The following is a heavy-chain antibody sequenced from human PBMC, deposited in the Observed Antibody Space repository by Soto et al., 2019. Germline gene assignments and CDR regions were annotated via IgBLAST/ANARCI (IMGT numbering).Heavy chain of an antibody. CDR3: AKDDGGIVVVVAVYMDV. CDR2: ISGSGGST. CDR1: GFTFSSYA. Sequence: GGSLRLSCAASGFTFSSYAMSWVRQAPGKGLEWVSAISGSGGSTYYADSVKGRFTISRDNSKNTLYLQMNSLRAEDTAEYYCAKDDGGIVVVVAVYMDVWGKGTTVTVSS. V-gene: IGHV3-23*01. J-gene: IGHJ6*03. D-gene: IGHD2-15*01.